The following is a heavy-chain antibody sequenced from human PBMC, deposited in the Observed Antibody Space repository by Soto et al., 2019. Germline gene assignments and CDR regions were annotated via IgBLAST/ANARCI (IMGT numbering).Heavy chain of an antibody. J-gene: IGHJ4*02. CDR1: GGTFNSYG. CDR3: ARVRVIRGVIPSHFGL. CDR2: IIPLYGTV. D-gene: IGHD3-10*01. V-gene: IGHV1-69*06. Sequence: QAHLAQSGAEVKKPGSSVTVSCKASGGTFNSYGISWVRQAPGQGLDWMGVIIPLYGTVNYAQKFQGRVSITAEKSTSTAYMDLNILRSDDTPVYYCARVRVIRGVIPSHFGLWGQGTQVTVSS.